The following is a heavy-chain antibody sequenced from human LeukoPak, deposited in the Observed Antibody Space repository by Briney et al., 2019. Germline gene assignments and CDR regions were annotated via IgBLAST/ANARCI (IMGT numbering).Heavy chain of an antibody. CDR3: ARIFCSSSSCYFFDF. D-gene: IGHD2-2*01. CDR2: INPNSGGT. J-gene: IGHJ4*02. V-gene: IGHV1-2*02. CDR1: GYTFSGYY. Sequence: ASVTVSFTASGYTFSGYYMHWVRQAPGQGREWMGWINPNSGGTNYSQKFQGRVTMTRDTSISTAYMVLSRLRSDDTAVYYCARIFCSSSSCYFFDFWGQGTLVTVS.